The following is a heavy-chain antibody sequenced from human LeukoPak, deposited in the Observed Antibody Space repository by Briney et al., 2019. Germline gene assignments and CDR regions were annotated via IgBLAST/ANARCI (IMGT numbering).Heavy chain of an antibody. Sequence: GGSLRLSCAASGFTFSSYAMSWVRQAPGKGLEWVSAISGSGGSTYYADFVKGRFTISRDNSKNTLYLQMNSLRAEDTAVYYCAKVYYDFWSGYWEPFDYWGQGTLVTVSS. V-gene: IGHV3-23*01. CDR1: GFTFSSYA. CDR3: AKVYYDFWSGYWEPFDY. J-gene: IGHJ4*02. D-gene: IGHD3-3*01. CDR2: ISGSGGST.